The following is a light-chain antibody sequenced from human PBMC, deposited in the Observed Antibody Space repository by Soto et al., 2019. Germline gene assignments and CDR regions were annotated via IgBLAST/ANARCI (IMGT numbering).Light chain of an antibody. Sequence: EIVLTQSPGTLSLSPGERATPSCRASQSVSSSSLAWYQQRRGQAPRLLIHGASSRATGIPDRFSGSGSGTDFTLTISRLEPEDFAVYYCQQYGSSPRTFGQGTKVDIK. CDR2: GAS. J-gene: IGKJ1*01. CDR3: QQYGSSPRT. V-gene: IGKV3-20*01. CDR1: QSVSSSS.